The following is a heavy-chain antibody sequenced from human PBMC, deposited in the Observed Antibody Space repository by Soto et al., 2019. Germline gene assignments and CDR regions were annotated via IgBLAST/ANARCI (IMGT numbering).Heavy chain of an antibody. Sequence: SETLSLTCTVSGDSINTDNYFWSWIRQPPGKGLEWIGYIHYSGNAYYNPSLKSRTTISTDTSKNQFSLKLRSVTAADTAVYFCAREVDATTVTDAFDIWGQGTMVT. V-gene: IGHV4-30-4*01. CDR3: AREVDATTVTDAFDI. D-gene: IGHD5-18*01. J-gene: IGHJ3*02. CDR2: IHYSGNA. CDR1: GDSINTDNYF.